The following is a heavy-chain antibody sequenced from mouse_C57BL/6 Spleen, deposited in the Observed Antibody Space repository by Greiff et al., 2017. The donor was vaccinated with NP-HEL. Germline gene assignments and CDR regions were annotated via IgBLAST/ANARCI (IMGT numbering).Heavy chain of an antibody. V-gene: IGHV1-82*01. CDR1: GYAFSSSW. CDR3: AREVITTVVAFDY. Sequence: QVQLQQSGPELVKPGASVKISCKASGYAFSSSWMNWVKQRPGKGLGWIGRIYPGDGDTNYNGKFKGKATLTADKSSSTAYMQLSSLTSEDSAVYFCAREVITTVVAFDYWGQGTTLTVSS. CDR2: IYPGDGDT. D-gene: IGHD1-1*01. J-gene: IGHJ2*01.